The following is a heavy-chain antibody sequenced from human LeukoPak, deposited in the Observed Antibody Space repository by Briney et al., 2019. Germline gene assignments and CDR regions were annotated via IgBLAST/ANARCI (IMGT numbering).Heavy chain of an antibody. Sequence: GVSLRLSCAASGFTFSSYSMNWVRQAPGKGLEWVSYISSSSSTIYYADSVKGRFTISRDNAKNSLYLQMNSLRAEDTAVYYCAGGYSSSWYYYYYYGMDVWGQGTTVTVSS. J-gene: IGHJ6*02. V-gene: IGHV3-48*01. D-gene: IGHD6-13*01. CDR2: ISSSSSTI. CDR3: AGGYSSSWYYYYYYGMDV. CDR1: GFTFSSYS.